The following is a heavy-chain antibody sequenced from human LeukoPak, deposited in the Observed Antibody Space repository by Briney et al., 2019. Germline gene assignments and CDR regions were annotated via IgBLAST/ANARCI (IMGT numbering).Heavy chain of an antibody. CDR1: GFTFSSYW. D-gene: IGHD6-6*01. CDR3: ARDKMTSRPRVYSWFDP. V-gene: IGHV3-7*01. J-gene: IGHJ5*02. CDR2: IKEDGSEK. Sequence: PGGSLRLSCAASGFTFSSYWMSWVRQAPGKGLEWVANIKEDGSEKYYADSVKGRFVISRDNAKNLLYLQMNGLRAEDTALYYCARDKMTSRPRVYSWFDPWGQGTLVIVSS.